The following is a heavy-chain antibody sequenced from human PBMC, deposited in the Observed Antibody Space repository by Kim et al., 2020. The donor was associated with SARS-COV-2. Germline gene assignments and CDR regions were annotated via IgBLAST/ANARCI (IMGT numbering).Heavy chain of an antibody. CDR1: GFNLSRSY. Sequence: GGSLRLSCLVSGFNLSRSYLSWVRQAPGKELEWVSVIYGEGSTFYRDSVKGRFITSRDISQSTLFLQMNSLMADDTAMYYCARGHCSGNSCFDAYAVWG. J-gene: IGHJ3*01. CDR3: ARGHCSGNSCFDAYAV. V-gene: IGHV3-53*01. D-gene: IGHD2-15*01. CDR2: IYGEGST.